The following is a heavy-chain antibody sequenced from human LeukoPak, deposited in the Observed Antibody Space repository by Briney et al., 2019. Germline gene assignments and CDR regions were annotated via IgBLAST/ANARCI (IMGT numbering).Heavy chain of an antibody. V-gene: IGHV3-15*01. CDR1: GFTFSNAW. CDR3: TTFLTYYYGSGSYMFDY. CDR2: IKSKTDGGTT. D-gene: IGHD3-10*01. J-gene: IGHJ4*02. Sequence: TGGSLSLSCAASGFTFSNAWMSWVRQAPGKGLEWVGRIKSKTDGGTTDYAAPVKGRFTISRDDSKNTLYLQMNSLKTEDTAVYYCTTFLTYYYGSGSYMFDYWGQGTLVTVSS.